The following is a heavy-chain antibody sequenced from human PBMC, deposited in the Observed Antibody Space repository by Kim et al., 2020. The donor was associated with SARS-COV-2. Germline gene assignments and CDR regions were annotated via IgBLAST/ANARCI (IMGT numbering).Heavy chain of an antibody. V-gene: IGHV3-23*01. CDR3: AKASLSSMVRGDYFDY. J-gene: IGHJ4*01. D-gene: IGHD3-10*01. Sequence: GGSLRLSCSVSGFNFDSYAMTWVRQAPGKGLEWVSSLSGSGDNTYHADSVRGRFTIYRDNSENTLYLQMNSLRVEDTAVYYCAKASLSSMVRGDYFDYWG. CDR2: LSGSGDNT. CDR1: GFNFDSYA.